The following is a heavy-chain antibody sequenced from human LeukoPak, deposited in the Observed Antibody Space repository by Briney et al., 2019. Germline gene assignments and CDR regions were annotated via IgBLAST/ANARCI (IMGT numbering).Heavy chain of an antibody. CDR3: ARAFGGVIVGVAFDI. Sequence: ASVKVSCKASGYTFTGYYIHWVRQAPGQGLEWMGWINPNSGGTNYAQKFQGRVTMTRDTSISTAYMELSRLRPDDTAVYYCARAFGGVIVGVAFDIWGQGTMVTVSS. V-gene: IGHV1-2*02. D-gene: IGHD3-16*02. J-gene: IGHJ3*02. CDR1: GYTFTGYY. CDR2: INPNSGGT.